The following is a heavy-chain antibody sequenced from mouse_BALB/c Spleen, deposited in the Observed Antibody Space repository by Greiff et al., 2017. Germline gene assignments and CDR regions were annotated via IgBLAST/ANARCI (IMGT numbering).Heavy chain of an antibody. J-gene: IGHJ4*01. Sequence: VQLVESGAELMKPGASVKISCKATGYTFSSYWIEWVKQRPGHGLEWIGEILPGSGSTNYNEKFKGKATFTADTSSNTAYMQLSSLTSEDSAVYYCARGGGNYAYYAMDYWGQGTSVTVSS. V-gene: IGHV1-9*01. D-gene: IGHD2-1*01. CDR3: ARGGGNYAYYAMDY. CDR1: GYTFSSYW. CDR2: ILPGSGST.